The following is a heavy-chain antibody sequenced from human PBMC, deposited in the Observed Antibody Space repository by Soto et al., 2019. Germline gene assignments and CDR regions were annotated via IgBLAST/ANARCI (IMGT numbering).Heavy chain of an antibody. CDR3: ARGGLRFLEWLAYGMDV. J-gene: IGHJ6*02. D-gene: IGHD3-3*01. Sequence: SETLSLTCTVSGGSISSSSYYWGWIRQPPGKGLEWIGSIYYSGSTYYNPSLKSRVTISVDTSKNQFSLKLSSVTAADTAVYYCARGGLRFLEWLAYGMDVWGQGTTVTVS. V-gene: IGHV4-39*02. CDR2: IYYSGST. CDR1: GGSISSSSYY.